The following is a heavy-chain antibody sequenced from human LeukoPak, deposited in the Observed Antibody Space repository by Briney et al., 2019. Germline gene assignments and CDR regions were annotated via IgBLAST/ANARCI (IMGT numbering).Heavy chain of an antibody. V-gene: IGHV4-39*07. CDR1: GGSISSSSYY. CDR2: IYSSGST. J-gene: IGHJ6*03. Sequence: PSETLSLTCTVSGGSISSSSYYWGWIRQPPGKGLEWIGRIYSSGSTNYNPSLKSRVTMSVDTSKNQFSLRLNSVTAADTAVYYCARVGAADGLYYYYYMDVWGKGTTVTVSS. CDR3: ARVGAADGLYYYYYMDV. D-gene: IGHD6-13*01.